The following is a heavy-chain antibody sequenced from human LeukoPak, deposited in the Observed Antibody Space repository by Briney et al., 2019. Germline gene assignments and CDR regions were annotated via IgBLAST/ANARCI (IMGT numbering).Heavy chain of an antibody. D-gene: IGHD6-19*01. J-gene: IGHJ4*02. V-gene: IGHV3-7*01. Sequence: GGSLRPSCEGSGFIFRAFWLTWVRRAPGKGLEWVANINPDGSDKNYVDSLKGRFTIFRDNAKNLLFLQMNSLRVEDTAVYYCAGPPQAGPFDYWGQGTLVTVSS. CDR3: AGPPQAGPFDY. CDR2: INPDGSDK. CDR1: GFIFRAFW.